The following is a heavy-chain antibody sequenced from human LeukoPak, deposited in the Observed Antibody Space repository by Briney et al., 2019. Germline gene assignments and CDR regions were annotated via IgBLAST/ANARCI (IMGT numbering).Heavy chain of an antibody. Sequence: SQTLSLTCTVSGGSISSGSYYWSWIRQPAGKGLEWIGRIYTSGSTNYNPSLKSRVTISVDTSKNQFSLKLSSVTAADTAVYYCARDSRRVTNYGDLNWFDPWGQGTLVTVSS. CDR2: IYTSGST. D-gene: IGHD4-17*01. CDR1: GGSISSGSYY. V-gene: IGHV4-61*02. CDR3: ARDSRRVTNYGDLNWFDP. J-gene: IGHJ5*02.